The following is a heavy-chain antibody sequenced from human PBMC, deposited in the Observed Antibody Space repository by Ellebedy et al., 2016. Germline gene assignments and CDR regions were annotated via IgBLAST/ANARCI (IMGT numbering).Heavy chain of an antibody. D-gene: IGHD4-17*01. J-gene: IGHJ4*02. V-gene: IGHV4-59*01. Sequence: GSLRLSCTVSGGSISSYYWSWIRQPPGKGLEWIGYIYYSGSTNYNPSLKSRVTISVDTSKNQFSLKLSSVTAADTAVYYCARGGSTVMARYWGQGTLVTVSS. CDR3: ARGGSTVMARY. CDR2: IYYSGST. CDR1: GGSISSYY.